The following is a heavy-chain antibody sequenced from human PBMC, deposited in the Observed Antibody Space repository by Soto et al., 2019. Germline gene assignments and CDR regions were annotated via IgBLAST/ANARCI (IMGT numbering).Heavy chain of an antibody. Sequence: PSETLSLTCAVSGYSISSGYYWGWIRQPPGNGLEWIGYIYYSGSTYYNPSLKSRVTISVDTSKNQFSLKLSSVTAADTAVYYCARDSSPSDTMVRGVIPHAFDPWGQGTLVTVSS. J-gene: IGHJ5*02. CDR2: IYYSGST. CDR1: GYSISSGYY. V-gene: IGHV4-30-4*08. D-gene: IGHD3-10*01. CDR3: ARDSSPSDTMVRGVIPHAFDP.